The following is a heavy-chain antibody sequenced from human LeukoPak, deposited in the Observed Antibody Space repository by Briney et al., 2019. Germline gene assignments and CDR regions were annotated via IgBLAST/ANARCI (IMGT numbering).Heavy chain of an antibody. CDR2: ITSSNNYI. CDR3: VTTWGAHYWYFDL. D-gene: IGHD1-26*01. Sequence: GGSLRLSCSASGFTFSDYYMSWVRQAPGTGLEWVSSITSSNNYIYYADSMKGRFTISRDNAKNSLYLQMNSLRAEDTAVYYCVTTWGAHYWYFDLWGRGALVTVSS. CDR1: GFTFSDYY. J-gene: IGHJ2*01. V-gene: IGHV3-21*01.